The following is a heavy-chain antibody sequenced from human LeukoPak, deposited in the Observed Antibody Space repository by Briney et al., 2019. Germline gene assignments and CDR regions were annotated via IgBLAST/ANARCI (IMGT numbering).Heavy chain of an antibody. V-gene: IGHV3-53*01. CDR3: AKSIADQGSFDY. CDR1: GFTVSSNY. J-gene: IGHJ4*02. CDR2: IYSGGST. Sequence: GGSLRLSCAASGFTVSSNYMSWVRQAPGKGLEWVSVIYSGGSTYYADSVKGRFTISRDNSKNTLYLQMNSLRAEDTAVYYCAKSIADQGSFDYWGQGTLVTVSS. D-gene: IGHD6-13*01.